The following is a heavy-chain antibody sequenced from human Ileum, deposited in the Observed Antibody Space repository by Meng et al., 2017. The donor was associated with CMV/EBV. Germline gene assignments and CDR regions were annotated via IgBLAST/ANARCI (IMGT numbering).Heavy chain of an antibody. V-gene: IGHV3-21*01. Sequence: GGLVKPGGSLRLSCAASGFGFTSYNMNWVRQAPGKGLEWVSSISSGSSYIYYADSVKGRFTMSRDNAKNSVYLQLNSLRAEDTAVYYCARDLYSSPSGPGYWGQGTLVTVSS. CDR1: GFGFTSYN. D-gene: IGHD6-6*01. J-gene: IGHJ4*02. CDR3: ARDLYSSPSGPGY. CDR2: ISSGSSYI.